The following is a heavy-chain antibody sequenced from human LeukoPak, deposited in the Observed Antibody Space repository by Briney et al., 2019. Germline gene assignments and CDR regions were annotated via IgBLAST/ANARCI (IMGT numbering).Heavy chain of an antibody. V-gene: IGHV1-18*01. CDR2: ISAYNGNT. CDR3: ARAYDSSGYLLGGFDY. Sequence: ASVKVSCKASGYTFTSYGISWVRQAPGQGLEWMGWISAYNGNTNYAQKLQGRVTMTTDTSTSTAYMELRSLRSDDTAVYYCARAYDSSGYLLGGFDYWGQGTLVTVSS. D-gene: IGHD3-22*01. J-gene: IGHJ4*02. CDR1: GYTFTSYG.